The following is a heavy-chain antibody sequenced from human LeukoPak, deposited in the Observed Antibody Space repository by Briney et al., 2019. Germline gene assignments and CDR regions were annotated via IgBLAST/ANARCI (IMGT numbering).Heavy chain of an antibody. D-gene: IGHD2-8*01. CDR2: LSYDRVTE. CDR1: GFTFSSYG. J-gene: IGHJ5*02. CDR3: ARDRCARGRGLA. Sequence: GRSLRLSCAASGFTFSSYGMHWVRQAPGKGLERVAALSYDRVTEVYGDSVKGRFTISRDNSKNTLYLQMNSLRAEDRAVYYCARDRCARGRGLAWGQGTKVTVSS. V-gene: IGHV3-30*03.